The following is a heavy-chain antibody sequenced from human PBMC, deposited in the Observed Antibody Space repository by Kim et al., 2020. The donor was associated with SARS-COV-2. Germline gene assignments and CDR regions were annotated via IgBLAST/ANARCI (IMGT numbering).Heavy chain of an antibody. D-gene: IGHD3-3*02. J-gene: IGHJ5*02. CDR2: IGGGGGNN. V-gene: IGHV3-23*01. Sequence: GGSLRLSCAASGFTFSSYAMIWARQAPGKGLEWVSTIGGGGGNNYYADSVKGRFTISRDNSKNTLHLQMNSLRAEDTALYYCAKGKASMKLDWFDPWGQGILVTVSS. CDR1: GFTFSSYA. CDR3: AKGKASMKLDWFDP.